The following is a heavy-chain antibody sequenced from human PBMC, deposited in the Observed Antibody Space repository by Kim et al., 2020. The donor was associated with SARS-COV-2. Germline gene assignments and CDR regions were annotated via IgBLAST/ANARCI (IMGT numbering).Heavy chain of an antibody. J-gene: IGHJ6*02. Sequence: KGRFTISRDNSKNTLYLQMSSLRAEDTAVYYCVKDQDGSSWYGYYYGMDVWGQGTTVTVSS. CDR3: VKDQDGSSWYGYYYGMDV. D-gene: IGHD6-13*01. V-gene: IGHV3-64D*06.